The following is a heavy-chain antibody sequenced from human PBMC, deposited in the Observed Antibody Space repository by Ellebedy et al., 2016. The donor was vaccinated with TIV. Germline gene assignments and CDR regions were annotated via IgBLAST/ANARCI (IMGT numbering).Heavy chain of an antibody. CDR3: ARAGRGYSYAQVDY. CDR1: GGSVSSGSYY. D-gene: IGHD5-18*01. Sequence: MPSETLSLTCTVSGGSVSSGSYYWSWIWQPPGKGLEWIGYIYYSGSTNYNPSLKSRVTISVDTSKNQFSLKLSSVTAADTAVYYCARAGRGYSYAQVDYWGQGTLVTVSS. CDR2: IYYSGST. V-gene: IGHV4-61*01. J-gene: IGHJ4*02.